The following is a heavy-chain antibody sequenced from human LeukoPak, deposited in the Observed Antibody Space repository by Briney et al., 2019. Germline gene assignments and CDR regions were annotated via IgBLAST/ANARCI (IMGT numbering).Heavy chain of an antibody. Sequence: GGSLRLSCAASGFTVSSNYMSWVRQAPGKGLEWVSVIYSGGSTYYADSVKGRFTISRDNSKNTLDLQMNSLRIEDTAVYFCATIRSGFGEYYWGQGTLVTVSS. CDR3: ATIRSGFGEYY. CDR2: IYSGGST. D-gene: IGHD3-10*01. J-gene: IGHJ4*02. CDR1: GFTVSSNY. V-gene: IGHV3-66*01.